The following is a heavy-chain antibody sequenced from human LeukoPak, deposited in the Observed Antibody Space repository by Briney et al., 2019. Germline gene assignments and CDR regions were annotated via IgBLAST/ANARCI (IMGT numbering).Heavy chain of an antibody. Sequence: GGSLRLSCAASGFTFSTHGMHWVRQAPGKGLEWVAVIWYDGSKKYYADSVKGRFTISRDNSKNTLYLQMNSLRAADTAVYYCARGPPPDFDYWGRGTLVTVSS. CDR1: GFTFSTHG. V-gene: IGHV3-33*01. CDR3: ARGPPPDFDY. J-gene: IGHJ4*02. CDR2: IWYDGSKK.